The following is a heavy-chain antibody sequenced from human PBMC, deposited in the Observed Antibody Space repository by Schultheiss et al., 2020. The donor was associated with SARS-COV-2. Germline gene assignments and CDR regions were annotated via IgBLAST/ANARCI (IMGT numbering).Heavy chain of an antibody. CDR1: GFTFSSYW. CDR2: ISYDGSNK. V-gene: IGHV3-30-3*01. J-gene: IGHJ6*02. D-gene: IGHD1-7*01. CDR3: AREDWNYLASDYYGMDV. Sequence: GGSLRLSCAASGFTFSSYWMSWIRQAPGKGLEWVAVISYDGSNKYYADSVKGRFTISRDNSKNTLYLQMNSLRAEDTAVYYCAREDWNYLASDYYGMDVWGQGTTVTVSS.